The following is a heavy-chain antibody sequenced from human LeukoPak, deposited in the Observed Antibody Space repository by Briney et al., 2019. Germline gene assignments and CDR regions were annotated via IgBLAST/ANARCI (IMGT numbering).Heavy chain of an antibody. CDR3: ARDRDHLGITGTTGWYFDL. V-gene: IGHV4-31*03. CDR1: GGSISSGGYY. J-gene: IGHJ2*01. Sequence: SETLSLTCTVSGGSISSGGYYWSWIRQHPGKGLEWIGYIYYSGSTYYNPSLKSRVTISVDTSKNQFSLKLSSVTAADTAVYYCARDRDHLGITGTTGWYFDLWGRGTLVTVSS. D-gene: IGHD1-20*01. CDR2: IYYSGST.